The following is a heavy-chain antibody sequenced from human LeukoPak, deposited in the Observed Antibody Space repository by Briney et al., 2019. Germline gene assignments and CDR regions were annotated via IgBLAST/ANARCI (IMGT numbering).Heavy chain of an antibody. D-gene: IGHD5-12*01. J-gene: IGHJ4*02. CDR3: ARARGGYDLDY. CDR1: GFTFNSYS. Sequence: GGSLRLSCAASGFTFNSYSMNWVRQAPGKGLEWVANIKQDGGEKYYVESVKGRFTISRDNVKNSLYLQMNSLRVEDTAVYYCARARGGYDLDYWGQGTLVTVSS. V-gene: IGHV3-7*01. CDR2: IKQDGGEK.